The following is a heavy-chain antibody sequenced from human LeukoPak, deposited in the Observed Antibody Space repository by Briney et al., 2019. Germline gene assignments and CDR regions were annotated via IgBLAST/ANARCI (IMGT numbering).Heavy chain of an antibody. D-gene: IGHD3-22*01. Sequence: SQTLSLTCTVSGGSISSGDYYWSWIRQPPGKGLDWIGYIYYSGSTYYNPSLKSRVTISVDTSKNQFSLKLSSVTAADTAVYYCARGPDDSSGYYAWTFDYWGQGTLVTVSS. CDR1: GGSISSGDYY. CDR2: IYYSGST. J-gene: IGHJ4*02. V-gene: IGHV4-30-4*01. CDR3: ARGPDDSSGYYAWTFDY.